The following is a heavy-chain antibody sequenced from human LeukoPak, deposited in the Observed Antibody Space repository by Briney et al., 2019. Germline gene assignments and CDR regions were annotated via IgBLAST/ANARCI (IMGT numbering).Heavy chain of an antibody. J-gene: IGHJ5*02. D-gene: IGHD2-2*01. CDR3: ARAYCSSTSCYSGGYNWFDP. CDR1: GDSVSSNSAA. CDR2: TYYRSKWYN. Sequence: SQTLSLTCAISGDSVSSNSAAWNWIRQSPSRGLEWLGRTYYRSKWYNDYAVSVKSRITINPDTSKNQSSLQLNSVTPEDTAVYYCARAYCSSTSCYSGGYNWFDPWGQGTLVTVSS. V-gene: IGHV6-1*01.